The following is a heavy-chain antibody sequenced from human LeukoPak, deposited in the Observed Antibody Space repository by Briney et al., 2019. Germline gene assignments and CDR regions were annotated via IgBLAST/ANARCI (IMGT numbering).Heavy chain of an antibody. CDR2: ISSSSSYI. D-gene: IGHD3-10*01. V-gene: IGHV3-21*01. CDR1: GFTFSSYS. Sequence: KPGGSLRLSCAASGFTFSSYSMNWVRQAPGKGLEWVSSISSSSSYIYYADSVKGRFTISRDNAKNSLYLQMNSLRAEDTAVYYCASPYGSDSYFQNWFDPWGQGTLVTVSS. CDR3: ASPYGSDSYFQNWFDP. J-gene: IGHJ5*02.